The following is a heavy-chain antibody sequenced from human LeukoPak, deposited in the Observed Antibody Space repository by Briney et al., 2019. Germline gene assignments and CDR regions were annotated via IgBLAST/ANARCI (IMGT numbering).Heavy chain of an antibody. CDR1: GGTFSSYA. CDR3: ARGNIAAAALDY. J-gene: IGHJ4*02. D-gene: IGHD6-13*01. V-gene: IGHV1-69*04. Sequence: SVKVSCKASGGTFSSYAISWVRQAPGQGLEWMGRIIPILGIANYAQKFQGRVTITADKSTSTAYMEPSSLRSEDTAVYYCARGNIAAAALDYWGQGTLVTVSS. CDR2: IIPILGIA.